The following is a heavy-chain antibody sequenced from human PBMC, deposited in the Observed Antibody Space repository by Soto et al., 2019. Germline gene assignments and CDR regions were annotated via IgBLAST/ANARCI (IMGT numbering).Heavy chain of an antibody. Sequence: PGESLKISCKGSGYSFTSYLISWVRQMPGKGLEWMGTIDPSDSYTNYSPSFQGHVTISADKSISTAYLQWSSLKASDTAMYYCARRYREYYYDTSRYDYWGRGTLVTVSS. CDR1: GYSFTSYL. V-gene: IGHV5-10-1*01. CDR2: IDPSDSYT. CDR3: ARRYREYYYDTSRYDY. J-gene: IGHJ4*01. D-gene: IGHD3-22*01.